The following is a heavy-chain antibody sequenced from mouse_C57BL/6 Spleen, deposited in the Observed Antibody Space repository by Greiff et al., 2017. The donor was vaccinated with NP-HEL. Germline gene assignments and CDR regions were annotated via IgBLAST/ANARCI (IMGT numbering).Heavy chain of an antibody. V-gene: IGHV1-50*01. D-gene: IGHD5-1*01. CDR1: GYTFTSYW. J-gene: IGHJ4*01. CDR3: ARSRSNCAMDY. CDR2: IDPSDSYT. Sequence: VQLQQPGAELVKPGASVKLSCKASGYTFTSYWMQWVKQRPGQGLEWIGEIDPSDSYTNYNQKFKGKATLTVDTSSSTAYMQLSSLTSEDSAVYYCARSRSNCAMDYWGQGTSVTVSS.